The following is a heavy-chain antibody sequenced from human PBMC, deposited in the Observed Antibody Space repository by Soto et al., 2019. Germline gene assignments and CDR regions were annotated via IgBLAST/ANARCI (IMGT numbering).Heavy chain of an antibody. J-gene: IGHJ5*02. D-gene: IGHD6-13*01. CDR2: ISYDGSNK. CDR1: GFTFSSYG. CDR3: AKDGPTTVYSSSWYDGGWFDP. Sequence: QVQLVESGGGVVQPGRSLRLSCAASGFTFSSYGMHWVRQAPGKGLEWVAVISYDGSNKYYADSVKGRFTISRDNSKNTLYLQMNSLRAGDTAVYYCAKDGPTTVYSSSWYDGGWFDPWGQGTLVTVSS. V-gene: IGHV3-30*18.